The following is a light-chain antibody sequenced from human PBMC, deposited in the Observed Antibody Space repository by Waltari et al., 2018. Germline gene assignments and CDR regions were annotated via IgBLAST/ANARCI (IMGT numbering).Light chain of an antibody. CDR3: QHYVRLPVT. V-gene: IGKV3-20*01. CDR1: QSVGRS. Sequence: EIVLTQSPGPMSLSPGERVTLSCRASQSVGRSLAWYQQKPGQAPRLLIYGASSRATGIPERFSGSGSGTDFSLTISRLAPDDLSVYYCQHYVRLPVTFGQGTKVEI. J-gene: IGKJ1*01. CDR2: GAS.